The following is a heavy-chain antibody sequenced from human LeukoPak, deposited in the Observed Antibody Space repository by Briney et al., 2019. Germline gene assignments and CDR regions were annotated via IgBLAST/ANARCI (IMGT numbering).Heavy chain of an antibody. Sequence: ASVKVSCKVSGYTLTELSMHWVRQAPGKGLEWMGGFDPEDGETIYAQKFQGRVTMTEDTSTDTAYMELSSLRSEDTAVYYCATSVFAVVPAGDGMAYDYWGQGTLVTVSS. J-gene: IGHJ4*02. D-gene: IGHD2-2*01. CDR1: GYTLTELS. V-gene: IGHV1-24*01. CDR3: ATSVFAVVPAGDGMAYDY. CDR2: FDPEDGET.